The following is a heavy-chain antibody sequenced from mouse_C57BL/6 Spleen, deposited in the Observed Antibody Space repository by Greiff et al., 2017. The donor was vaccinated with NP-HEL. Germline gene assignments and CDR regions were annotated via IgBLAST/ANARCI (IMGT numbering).Heavy chain of an antibody. CDR2: IYPGSGNT. D-gene: IGHD3-2*02. V-gene: IGHV1-76*01. J-gene: IGHJ4*01. Sequence: QVQLQQSGAELVRPGASVKLSCKASGYTFTDYYINWVKQRPGQGLEWIARIYPGSGNTYYNEKFKGKATLTAEKSSSTAYMQLSSLTSEDSAVYFCAIDSSGYVGYAMDYWGQGTSVTVSS. CDR1: GYTFTDYY. CDR3: AIDSSGYVGYAMDY.